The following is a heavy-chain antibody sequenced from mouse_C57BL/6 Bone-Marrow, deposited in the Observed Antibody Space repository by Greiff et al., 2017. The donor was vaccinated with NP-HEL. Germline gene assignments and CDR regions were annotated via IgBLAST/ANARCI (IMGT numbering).Heavy chain of an antibody. CDR2: IDPSDSYT. CDR1: GYTFTTYW. CDR3: ARKAYYGRSYEFAY. Sequence: VKLMESGAELVKPGASVKLSCKASGYTFTTYWMQWVKQRPGQGLEWIGEIDPSDSYTNYNQKCKGKATLTVDTSSSTANMQLSSLTSEDSAVYYCARKAYYGRSYEFAYWGQGTLVTVSA. D-gene: IGHD1-1*01. J-gene: IGHJ3*01. V-gene: IGHV1-50*01.